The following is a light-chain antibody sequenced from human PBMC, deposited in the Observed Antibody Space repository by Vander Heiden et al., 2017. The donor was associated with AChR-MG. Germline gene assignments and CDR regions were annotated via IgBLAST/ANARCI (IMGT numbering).Light chain of an antibody. CDR3: AAWDYRWNAVF. CDR1: TSNIGRNS. CDR2: TNN. J-gene: IGLJ2*01. Sequence: QSVLPQPPSASGTPGQRVTISCSGSTSNIGRNSVNWYQHLPGTAPKLLISTNNQRPSGVPDRFSGSQSGTSASLAISGLQSEDEADYYCAAWDYRWNAVFFGGGTKLTVL. V-gene: IGLV1-44*01.